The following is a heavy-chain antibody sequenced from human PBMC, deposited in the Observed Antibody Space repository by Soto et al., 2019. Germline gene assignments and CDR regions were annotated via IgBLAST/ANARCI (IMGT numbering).Heavy chain of an antibody. V-gene: IGHV5-51*04. Sequence: GESLKISCHGSGYRFTSYYIAWVRQVPGKGLEWVGIIYPGDSDVKYSPTFQGQVTISADRPNSTAYLQWRSLKASDTAMYFCARNFDSSGYYPDYWGQGTQVTVSS. CDR3: ARNFDSSGYYPDY. J-gene: IGHJ4*02. CDR1: GYRFTSYY. CDR2: IYPGDSDV. D-gene: IGHD3-22*01.